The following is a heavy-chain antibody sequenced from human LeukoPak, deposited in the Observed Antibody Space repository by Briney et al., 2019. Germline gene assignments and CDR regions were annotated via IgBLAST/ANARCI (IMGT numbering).Heavy chain of an antibody. V-gene: IGHV1-2*02. CDR3: ARSPWDIVVVPAANFDY. J-gene: IGHJ4*02. Sequence: ASVKVSCKASGYTFTGYYMHWVRQAPGQGLEWMGWINPNSGGTNYAQKFQGRVTMTRDTSISTAYMELSRLRSDDTAVYYCARSPWDIVVVPAANFDYWGQGTLVTASS. CDR2: INPNSGGT. D-gene: IGHD2-2*01. CDR1: GYTFTGYY.